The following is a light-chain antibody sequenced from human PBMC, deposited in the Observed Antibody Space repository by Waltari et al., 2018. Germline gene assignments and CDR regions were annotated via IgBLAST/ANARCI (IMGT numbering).Light chain of an antibody. Sequence: DIQLTQSPSFLSASVGGRVTFTCRASRDIRNYLAWYQQKSGKAPKLLIFAASTLQSGVPSRFGGSGSGTEFTLTISSLQPEDLATYYCQQPPGTFGGGTKVEIK. CDR1: RDIRNY. V-gene: IGKV1-9*01. CDR2: AAS. CDR3: QQPPGT. J-gene: IGKJ4*01.